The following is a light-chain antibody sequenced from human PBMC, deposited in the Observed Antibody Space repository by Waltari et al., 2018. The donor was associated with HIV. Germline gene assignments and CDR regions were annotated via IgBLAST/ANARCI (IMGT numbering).Light chain of an antibody. J-gene: IGLJ3*02. Sequence: QSVLTQPPSASGTPGQRVTISCSGSRSNIGSNIVNWYQQLPGTAPKLLIYSNNQRPSGVPDRVSGSKSGTSASLAISGLQSEDEADYDCAAWDDSLNCWVFGGGTKLTVL. CDR2: SNN. V-gene: IGLV1-44*01. CDR1: RSNIGSNI. CDR3: AAWDDSLNCWV.